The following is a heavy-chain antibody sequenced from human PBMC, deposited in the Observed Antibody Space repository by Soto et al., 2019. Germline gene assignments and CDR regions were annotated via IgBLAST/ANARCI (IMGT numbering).Heavy chain of an antibody. J-gene: IGHJ5*02. CDR2: IYWNDDK. D-gene: IGHD1-1*01. Sequence: QITLWESGPTLVKPTQTVRLTCTFSGFSLSTNGVGVGWIRQPPGKALEWLALIYWNDDKRYSPSLKSRLTSSKHYSKIQVVHTMTNMYHVDTATYFCAHSNWRHWEWFDPWVQGTLVTVSS. CDR3: AHSNWRHWEWFDP. V-gene: IGHV2-5*01. CDR1: GFSLSTNGVG.